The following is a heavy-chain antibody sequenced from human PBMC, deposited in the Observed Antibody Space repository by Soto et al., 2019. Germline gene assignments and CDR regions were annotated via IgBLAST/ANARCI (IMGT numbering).Heavy chain of an antibody. D-gene: IGHD2-21*02. V-gene: IGHV1-58*01. CDR3: AAEVYSGGDCCHFDY. Sequence: SVKVSCKTSGFTFTNSAVQWVRQAPGQRLEWIGWIIVASSNTNYAQKVQERVTITRDMSTNTAYMELSSLRSEDTAVYYCAAEVYSGGDCCHFDYWGQGTLVTVSS. CDR1: GFTFTNSA. J-gene: IGHJ4*02. CDR2: IIVASSNT.